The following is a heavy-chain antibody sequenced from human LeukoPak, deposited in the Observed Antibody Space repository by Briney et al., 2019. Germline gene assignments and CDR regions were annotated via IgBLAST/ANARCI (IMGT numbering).Heavy chain of an antibody. D-gene: IGHD3-22*01. CDR2: IYYGGST. J-gene: IGHJ3*02. CDR3: ARLGDYYDSSGYFDAFDI. V-gene: IGHV4-39*01. Sequence: PSETLSLTCTVSGGSISSSSYHWGWIRQPRGKGLEWIGTIYYGGSTYYNPSLKSRVTISVDTSKKQFSLKLTSVTAADAAVYYCARLGDYYDSSGYFDAFDIWGQGTMVTVFS. CDR1: GGSISSSSYH.